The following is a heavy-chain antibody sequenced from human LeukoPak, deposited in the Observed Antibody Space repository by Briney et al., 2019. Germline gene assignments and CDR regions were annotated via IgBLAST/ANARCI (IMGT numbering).Heavy chain of an antibody. CDR1: GYIFTGYY. Sequence: RVASVKVSGKASGYIFTGYYMHWVRQAPGQGLECMGWINPNSGGTNYAQKFQGRVTMTRDTSISTAYMQLSRLRSDDTAVYYCASTDCSSTSCYMGLFDYWGQGTLVTVSS. CDR3: ASTDCSSTSCYMGLFDY. CDR2: INPNSGGT. D-gene: IGHD2-2*02. V-gene: IGHV1-2*02. J-gene: IGHJ4*02.